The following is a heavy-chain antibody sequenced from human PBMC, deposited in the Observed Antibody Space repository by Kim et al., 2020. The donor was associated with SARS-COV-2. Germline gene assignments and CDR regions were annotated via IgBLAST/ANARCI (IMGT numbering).Heavy chain of an antibody. J-gene: IGHJ1*01. D-gene: IGHD4-17*01. CDR2: IYYSGST. V-gene: IGHV4-31*03. CDR3: ARSTTVNYFQH. CDR1: GGSISSGGYY. Sequence: SETLSLTCTVSGGSISSGGYYWSWIRQHPGKGLEWIGYIYYSGSTYYNPSLKSRVTISVDTSKNQFSLKLSSVTAADTAVYYCARSTTVNYFQHWGQGTLVTVSS.